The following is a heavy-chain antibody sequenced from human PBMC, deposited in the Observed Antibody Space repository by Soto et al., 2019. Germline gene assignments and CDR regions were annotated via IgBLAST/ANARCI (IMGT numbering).Heavy chain of an antibody. CDR1: GGSISSGGYS. J-gene: IGHJ4*02. CDR2: IYHSGST. V-gene: IGHV4-30-2*01. CDR3: AGSGGYSYSIGY. Sequence: SETLSLTCAVSGGSISSGGYSWSWIRQPPGKGLEWIGYIYHSGSTNYNPSLKSRVTISVDKSKNQFSLKLSSVTAADTAVYYCAGSGGYSYSIGYWGQGTLVTVSS. D-gene: IGHD5-18*01.